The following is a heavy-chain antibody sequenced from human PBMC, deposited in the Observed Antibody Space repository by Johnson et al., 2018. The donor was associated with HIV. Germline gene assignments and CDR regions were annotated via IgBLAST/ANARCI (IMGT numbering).Heavy chain of an antibody. CDR1: GFAVSSKT. CDR2: IYSGGST. CDR3: AREGSGIAGGGAFDI. V-gene: IGHV3-53*02. D-gene: IGHD1-26*01. J-gene: IGHJ3*02. Sequence: LVETGGGLIQPGGSLRLSCAASGFAVSSKTMSWIRQAPGKGLEWVSVIYSGGSTYYADSVKGRFTISRDNSKNTLYLQMNSLRAEDTAVYYCAREGSGIAGGGAFDIWGQGTMVTVSS.